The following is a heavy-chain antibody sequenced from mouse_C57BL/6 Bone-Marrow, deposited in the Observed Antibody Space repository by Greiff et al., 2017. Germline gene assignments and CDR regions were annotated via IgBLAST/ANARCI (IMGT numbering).Heavy chain of an antibody. D-gene: IGHD4-1*01. V-gene: IGHV1-55*01. Sequence: QVQLQQSGAELVKPGASVKMSCKASGYTSTSYWITWVKQRPGQGLEWIGDIYPGSGSTNYNEKFKSKATLTVDTSSSTAYMQLSSLTSEDSAVYYCARDLTGTDYWGQGTTLTVSS. J-gene: IGHJ2*01. CDR1: GYTSTSYW. CDR2: IYPGSGST. CDR3: ARDLTGTDY.